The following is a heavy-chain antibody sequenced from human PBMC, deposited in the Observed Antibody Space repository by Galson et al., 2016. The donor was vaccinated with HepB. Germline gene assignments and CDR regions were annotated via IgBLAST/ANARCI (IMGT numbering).Heavy chain of an antibody. J-gene: IGHJ4*01. CDR3: ANLGLAVP. CDR2: IYHSGGT. D-gene: IGHD3-16*01. Sequence: SETLSLTCVVSNGSVTSSHWWSWVRQSPGKGLEWIGEIYHSGGTNYNPSLKSRVAISVDKSKNQFSLKVTSVTAADTAVYYCANLGLAVPWGQGILVTVSS. V-gene: IGHV4-4*02. CDR1: NGSVTSSHW.